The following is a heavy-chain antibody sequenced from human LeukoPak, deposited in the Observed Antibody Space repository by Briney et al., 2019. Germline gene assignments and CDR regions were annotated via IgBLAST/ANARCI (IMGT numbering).Heavy chain of an antibody. J-gene: IGHJ4*02. D-gene: IGHD2-2*01. V-gene: IGHV3-7*01. CDR3: ARLKLLWSNYFDY. Sequence: GGSLRLSCAASGFTFSSYAMSWVRQAPGKGLEWVANIKQDGSEKYYVDSVKGRFTISRDNAKNSLYLQMNSLRAEDTAVYYCARLKLLWSNYFDYWGQGTLVTVSS. CDR2: IKQDGSEK. CDR1: GFTFSSYA.